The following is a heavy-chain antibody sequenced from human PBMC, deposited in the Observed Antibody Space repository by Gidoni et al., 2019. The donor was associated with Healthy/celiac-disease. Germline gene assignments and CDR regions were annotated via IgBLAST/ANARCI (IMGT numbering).Heavy chain of an antibody. Sequence: EVQLVESGGGLVQPGGSLRLSCAASGFTFSSYSMNWVRQAPGKGLEWVSYISSSSSTIYYADSVKGRFTISRDNAKNSLYLQMNSLRAEDTAVYYCATAIYGDYVVYWGQGTLVTVSS. V-gene: IGHV3-48*01. CDR1: GFTFSSYS. J-gene: IGHJ4*02. CDR3: ATAIYGDYVVY. D-gene: IGHD4-17*01. CDR2: ISSSSSTI.